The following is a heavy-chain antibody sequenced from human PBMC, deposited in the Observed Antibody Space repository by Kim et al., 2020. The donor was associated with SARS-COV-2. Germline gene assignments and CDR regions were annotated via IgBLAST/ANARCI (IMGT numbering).Heavy chain of an antibody. CDR2: IKQDGSEK. V-gene: IGHV3-7*01. CDR3: ARTSSSWDTAMVSPYYYYYMDV. D-gene: IGHD5-18*01. J-gene: IGHJ6*03. CDR1: GFTFSSYW. Sequence: GGSLRLSCAASGFTFSSYWMRWVCQAPGKGLEWVANIKQDGSEKYYVDSVKGRFTISRDNAKNSLYLQMNSLRAEDTAVYYCARTSSSWDTAMVSPYYYYYMDVWGDGTTVSVSS.